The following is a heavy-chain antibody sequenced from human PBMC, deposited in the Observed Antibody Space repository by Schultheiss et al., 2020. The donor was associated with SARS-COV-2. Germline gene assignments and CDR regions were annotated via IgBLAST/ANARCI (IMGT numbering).Heavy chain of an antibody. V-gene: IGHV4-34*01. J-gene: IGHJ4*02. CDR2: IYHSGST. D-gene: IGHD3-22*01. CDR1: GETFSGFY. Sequence: SQTLSLTCAVYGETFSGFYWTWIRQPPGKGLEWIGEIYHSGSTYYNPSLESRVTISVDTSNNQFSLKLSSVTAADTAVYYCARGWRRGGLGYYYDSSGPMYYFDYWGQGTLVTVSS. CDR3: ARGWRRGGLGYYYDSSGPMYYFDY.